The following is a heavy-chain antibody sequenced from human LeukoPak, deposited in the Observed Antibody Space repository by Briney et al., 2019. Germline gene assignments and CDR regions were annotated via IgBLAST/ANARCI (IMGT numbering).Heavy chain of an antibody. CDR1: GESFSGYY. J-gene: IGHJ5*02. V-gene: IGHV4-34*01. CDR3: ARGLGIFGVSWFDP. CDR2: INHSGST. D-gene: IGHD3-3*01. Sequence: SETLSLTCTVYGESFSGYYWSWIRQPPGEGLEWIGEINHSGSTNYNPSLKSRVTISVDTSKNQFSLKLTSVTAADTAVYYCARGLGIFGVSWFDPWGQGTLVTVSS.